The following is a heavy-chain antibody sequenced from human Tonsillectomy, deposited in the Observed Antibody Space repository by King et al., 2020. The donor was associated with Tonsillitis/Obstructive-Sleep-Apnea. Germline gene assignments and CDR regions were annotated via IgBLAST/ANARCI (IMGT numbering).Heavy chain of an antibody. Sequence: VQLVESGGGLVQPGGSLRLSCAASGFTFSTYAMTWVRQAPGKGLEWVSSISDRGDNTFNAGSVKGRFTMSRDNSKNTLYLQMRSLRAEDTALYYCAGGRAGADYYYMDVWGKGTTVTVSS. CDR2: ISDRGDNT. D-gene: IGHD6-19*01. CDR3: AGGRAGADYYYMDV. J-gene: IGHJ6*03. V-gene: IGHV3-23*04. CDR1: GFTFSTYA.